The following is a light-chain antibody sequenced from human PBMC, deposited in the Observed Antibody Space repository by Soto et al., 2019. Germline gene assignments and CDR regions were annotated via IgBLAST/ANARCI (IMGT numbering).Light chain of an antibody. CDR2: EDS. V-gene: IGLV2-23*01. J-gene: IGLJ2*01. Sequence: QSALTQPASVSGSPGQSITISCTETSSDVGSYNLVSWYQHHPGKAPKLMLCEDSKRPSGVSNRFSGSKSGNTASLTISGLQADDEADYYCCSYAGARDVVFGGGTKRTVL. CDR3: CSYAGARDVV. CDR1: SSDVGSYNL.